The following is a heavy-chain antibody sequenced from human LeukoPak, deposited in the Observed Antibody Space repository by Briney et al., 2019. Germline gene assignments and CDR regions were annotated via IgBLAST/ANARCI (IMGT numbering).Heavy chain of an antibody. CDR3: AKDLQVTPDY. Sequence: PGRSLRLSCAASGFTFSDYGMHWVRQAPGKGLEWVAVISFDGSNKYYADSVRGRFTISRDNSKNTLYLQMNSLRAEDTAVYYCAKDLQVTPDYWGQGTLVTVSS. CDR1: GFTFSDYG. CDR2: ISFDGSNK. V-gene: IGHV3-30*18. D-gene: IGHD2-21*02. J-gene: IGHJ4*02.